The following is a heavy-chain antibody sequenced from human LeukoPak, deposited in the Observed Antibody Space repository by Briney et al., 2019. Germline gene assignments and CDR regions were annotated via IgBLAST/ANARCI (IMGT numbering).Heavy chain of an antibody. J-gene: IGHJ5*02. CDR1: GGSISSSSYY. CDR2: IYYSGST. Sequence: SETLSLTCTVSGGSISSSSYYWGWIRQPPGKGLEWIGSIYYSGSTYYNPSLKSRVTISVDTSKNQFSLELSSVTAADTAVYYCARPSSSWYNWFDPWGQGTLVTVSS. V-gene: IGHV4-39*01. D-gene: IGHD6-13*01. CDR3: ARPSSSWYNWFDP.